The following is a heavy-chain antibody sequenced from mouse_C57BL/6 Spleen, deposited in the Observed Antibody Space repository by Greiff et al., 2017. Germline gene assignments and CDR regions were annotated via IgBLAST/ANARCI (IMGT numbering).Heavy chain of an antibody. V-gene: IGHV1-50*01. CDR3: ARSHEGISYGKDYAMDY. D-gene: IGHD2-1*01. J-gene: IGHJ4*01. CDR2: IDPSDSYT. CDR1: GYTFTSYW. Sequence: VQLKQPGAELVKPGASVKLSCKASGYTFTSYWMQWVKQRPGQGLEWIGEIDPSDSYTNYNQKFKGKATLTVDTSSSTAYMQLSSLTSEDSAVYYCARSHEGISYGKDYAMDYWGQGTSVTVSS.